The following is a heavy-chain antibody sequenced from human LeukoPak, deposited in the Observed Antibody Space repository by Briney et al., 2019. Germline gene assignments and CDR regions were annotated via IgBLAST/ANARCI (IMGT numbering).Heavy chain of an antibody. Sequence: PSETLSLTCTVSGGSISRYFWSWIRQPPGKGLEWIGYIYYDGSTNYNPSLKSRVTISVDTSKNQFSLKLSSVTAADTAMYYCARGFYPSGSGSLLFDYWGQGTLVTVSS. CDR3: ARGFYPSGSGSLLFDY. CDR2: IYYDGST. J-gene: IGHJ4*02. V-gene: IGHV4-59*01. CDR1: GGSISRYF. D-gene: IGHD3-10*01.